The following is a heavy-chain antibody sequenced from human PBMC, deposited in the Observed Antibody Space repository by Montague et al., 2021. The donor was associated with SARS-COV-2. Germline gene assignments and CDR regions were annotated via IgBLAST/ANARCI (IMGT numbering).Heavy chain of an antibody. V-gene: IGHV4-38-2*02. CDR3: AKVAGSHDTFDI. CDR2: IYHSGST. Sequence: SETLSLTCNVSGYSISTGYYWGWIRQPPGKGLEWIGTIYHSGSTYFNPSLKSRVTISVDTSKNQFSLNLSSVTAADTAVYYCAKVAGSHDTFDIWGRGTMVTVSS. D-gene: IGHD6-19*01. CDR1: GYSISTGYY. J-gene: IGHJ3*02.